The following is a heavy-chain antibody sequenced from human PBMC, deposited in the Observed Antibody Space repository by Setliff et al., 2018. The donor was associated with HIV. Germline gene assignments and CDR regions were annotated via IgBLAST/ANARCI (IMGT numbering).Heavy chain of an antibody. V-gene: IGHV1-69*13. D-gene: IGHD3-3*01. CDR1: GGTFSGYA. CDR2: IIPIFGTA. Sequence: ASVMVSCKASGGTFSGYAISWVRQAPGQGLELMGGIIPIFGTANYAQKFQGRVTITADESTSTAYMELSSLRSEDTAVYYCARGEKRFLEWLPLDYYYYYYMDVWGKGITVTVSS. J-gene: IGHJ6*03. CDR3: ARGEKRFLEWLPLDYYYYYYMDV.